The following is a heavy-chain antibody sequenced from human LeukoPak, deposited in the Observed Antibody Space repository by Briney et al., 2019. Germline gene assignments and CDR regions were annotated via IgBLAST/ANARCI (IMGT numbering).Heavy chain of an antibody. CDR2: ISSSSSTI. Sequence: GGSLRLSCAASGFTFSSYSMNWVRQAPGKGLEWVSYISSSSSTIYYADSVKGRFTISRDNAKNSLYLQMNSLRAEDTALYYCARGGDFWSGYLEAFDIWGQGTMVTVSS. J-gene: IGHJ3*02. CDR3: ARGGDFWSGYLEAFDI. D-gene: IGHD3-3*01. CDR1: GFTFSSYS. V-gene: IGHV3-48*04.